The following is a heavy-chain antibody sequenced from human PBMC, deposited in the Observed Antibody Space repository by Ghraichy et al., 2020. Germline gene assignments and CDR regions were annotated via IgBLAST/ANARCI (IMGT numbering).Heavy chain of an antibody. Sequence: GGSLRLSCAASGFTISSYWMHWVRQAPGKGLVWVSRINSDGSSTTYADSVKGRFTISRDNAKNTLYLQMNSLRAEDTAVYYCARGGGSYPGHNWFDPWGQGTLVTVSS. CDR3: ARGGGSYPGHNWFDP. D-gene: IGHD1-26*01. V-gene: IGHV3-74*01. CDR2: INSDGSST. CDR1: GFTISSYW. J-gene: IGHJ5*02.